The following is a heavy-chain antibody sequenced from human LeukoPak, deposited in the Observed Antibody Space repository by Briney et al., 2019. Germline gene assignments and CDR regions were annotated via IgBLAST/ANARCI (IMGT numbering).Heavy chain of an antibody. CDR2: ISCNSGSI. Sequence: GGSLRLSCAASGFTFDDYAMHWVRQAPRKGLEWVSGISCNSGSIGYADSVKGRFTISRDNAKNSLYLQMNSLRADDTALYYCAKGYCSSTSCYLYFDYWGQGTLVTVSS. J-gene: IGHJ4*02. CDR3: AKGYCSSTSCYLYFDY. CDR1: GFTFDDYA. V-gene: IGHV3-9*01. D-gene: IGHD2-2*01.